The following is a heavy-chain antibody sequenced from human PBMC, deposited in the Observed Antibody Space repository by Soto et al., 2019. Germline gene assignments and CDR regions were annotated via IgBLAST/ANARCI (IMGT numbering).Heavy chain of an antibody. CDR2: IKQDGSEQ. V-gene: IGHV3-7*03. Sequence: GGSLRLSCAASGFTFSSYWMSWVRQAPGKGLEWLANIKQDGSEQYYVDSVRGRFTISRDNAKNSLYLQMNSLRVEDTAVYYCARGGRYSLHYFGMDVWGQGTMVTVYS. D-gene: IGHD4-4*01. J-gene: IGHJ6*02. CDR3: ARGGRYSLHYFGMDV. CDR1: GFTFSSYW.